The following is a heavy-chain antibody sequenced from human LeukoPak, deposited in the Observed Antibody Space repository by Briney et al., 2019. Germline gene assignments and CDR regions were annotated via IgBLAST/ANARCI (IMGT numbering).Heavy chain of an antibody. CDR3: VRERYHGSGAPKYDY. V-gene: IGHV4-38-2*02. J-gene: IGHJ4*02. D-gene: IGHD3-10*01. Sequence: SETLSLTCTVSGYSISSGYYWGWIRQPPGKGLEWIGEINHSGSTNYNPSLKSRVTISVDTSKNQFSLKLSSVTAADTAVYYCVRERYHGSGAPKYDYWGQGTLVTVSS. CDR2: INHSGST. CDR1: GYSISSGYY.